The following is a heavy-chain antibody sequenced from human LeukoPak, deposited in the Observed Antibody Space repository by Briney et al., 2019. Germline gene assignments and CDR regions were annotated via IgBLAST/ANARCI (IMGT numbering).Heavy chain of an antibody. Sequence: SETLSLTCTVSGGSISTYYWSWIRQPPGKGLEWIGFMYYGGNTNYNPSLKSRVTISVDPSKNQYSLKLSSVTAADTPVYYCARHSSDAYYYAMDVWGQGTTVTVSS. J-gene: IGHJ6*02. CDR3: ARHSSDAYYYAMDV. D-gene: IGHD2-15*01. CDR1: GGSISTYY. V-gene: IGHV4-59*01. CDR2: MYYGGNT.